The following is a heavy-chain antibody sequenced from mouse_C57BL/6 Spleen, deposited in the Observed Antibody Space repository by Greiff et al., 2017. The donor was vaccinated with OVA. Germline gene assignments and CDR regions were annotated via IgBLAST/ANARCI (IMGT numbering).Heavy chain of an antibody. CDR3: ARIYYYGSSRSGDYAMDY. V-gene: IGHV1-42*01. D-gene: IGHD1-1*01. CDR1: GYSFTGYY. CDR2: INPSTGGT. Sequence: EVQLQQSGPELVKPGASVKISCKASGYSFTGYYMNWVKQSPEKSLEWIGEINPSTGGTTYNQKFKAKATLTVDKSSSTAYMQLKSLTSEDSAVYYCARIYYYGSSRSGDYAMDYWGQGTSVTVSS. J-gene: IGHJ4*01.